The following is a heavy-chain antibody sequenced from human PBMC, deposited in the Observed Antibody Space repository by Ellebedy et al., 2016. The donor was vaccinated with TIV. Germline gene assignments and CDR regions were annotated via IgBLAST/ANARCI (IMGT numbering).Heavy chain of an antibody. CDR3: AFNGGYDSKDIYYYYMDV. V-gene: IGHV3-23*01. J-gene: IGHJ6*03. CDR2: ISGSGDST. CDR1: GFTFSSSA. Sequence: GESLKISCAASGFTFSSSAMSWVRQAPGKGLEWVSSISGSGDSTYYADSVKGRFSISRDNSKNTLYLQMNSLRAEDTAVYYCAFNGGYDSKDIYYYYMDVWGNGTTVTVSS. D-gene: IGHD5-12*01.